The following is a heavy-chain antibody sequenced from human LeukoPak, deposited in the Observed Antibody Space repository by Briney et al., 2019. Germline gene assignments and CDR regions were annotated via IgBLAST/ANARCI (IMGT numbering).Heavy chain of an antibody. CDR3: ATSDFYHSGRGGVSPSDH. V-gene: IGHV3-7*01. Sequence: GGSLRLSCAASGFAFSTYWMSWVRQAPGKGLEWVANIKKDGSEIYYVDSVKGRFTISRDNAKNSLYLQMNSLRAEDTAVYYCATSDFYHSGRGGVSPSDHWGQGTLVTVSS. D-gene: IGHD3-10*01. J-gene: IGHJ4*02. CDR1: GFAFSTYW. CDR2: IKKDGSEI.